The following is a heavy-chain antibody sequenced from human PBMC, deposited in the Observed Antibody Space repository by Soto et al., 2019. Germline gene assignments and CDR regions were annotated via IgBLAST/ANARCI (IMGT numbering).Heavy chain of an antibody. CDR3: EREAVVTTTSYYYYYGMDV. V-gene: IGHV4-59*01. CDR1: GGSISSYY. Sequence: SSETLSLTCTVSGGSISSYYWSWIRQPPGKGLEWIGYIYYSGSTNYNPSLKSRVTISVDTSKNQFSLKLSSVTAADTAVYYCEREAVVTTTSYYYYYGMDVWGQGTTVTVSS. J-gene: IGHJ6*02. CDR2: IYYSGST. D-gene: IGHD3-22*01.